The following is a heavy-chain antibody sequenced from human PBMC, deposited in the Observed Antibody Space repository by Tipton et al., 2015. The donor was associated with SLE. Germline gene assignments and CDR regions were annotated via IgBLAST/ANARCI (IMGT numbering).Heavy chain of an antibody. Sequence: TLSLTCTVSGGSISSNTYYWGWIRQPPGKGLEWIGSIYYSGSTYYNPSLKSRVTISVDTSKNQFSLKMSSVTAADTAVYYCARPTAYEPGGFDLWGRGTLVTVSS. CDR2: IYYSGST. CDR3: ARPTAYEPGGFDL. V-gene: IGHV4-39*07. D-gene: IGHD3-3*01. CDR1: GGSISSNTYY. J-gene: IGHJ2*01.